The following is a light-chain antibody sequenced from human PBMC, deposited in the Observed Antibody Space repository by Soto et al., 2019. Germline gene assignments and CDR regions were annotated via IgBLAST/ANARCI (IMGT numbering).Light chain of an antibody. CDR2: KAS. CDR1: QSISSW. CDR3: QQYNSYSRT. J-gene: IGKJ1*01. Sequence: DIHMTQSPSTLSSCLGDRVTITCRASQSISSWLAWYQQKPGKAPKLLIYKASSLESGVPSRFSGSGSGTEFTLTISSLQPDDFATYYCQQYNSYSRTFGQGTKVDIK. V-gene: IGKV1-5*03.